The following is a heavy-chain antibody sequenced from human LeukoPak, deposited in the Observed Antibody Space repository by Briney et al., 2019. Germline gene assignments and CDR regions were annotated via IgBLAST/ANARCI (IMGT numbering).Heavy chain of an antibody. V-gene: IGHV3-74*03. CDR1: GFIFSRHW. Sequence: PGGSLRLSCAASGFIFSRHWMHGVRHAPGKGLVWVSRISDDGTYTANVDSVEGRFTISRDNVRNTLYLHMNSLRAEDTAVYYCASFGISWGSAYWGQGTLVTVSS. D-gene: IGHD2-21*01. CDR2: ISDDGTYT. CDR3: ASFGISWGSAY. J-gene: IGHJ4*02.